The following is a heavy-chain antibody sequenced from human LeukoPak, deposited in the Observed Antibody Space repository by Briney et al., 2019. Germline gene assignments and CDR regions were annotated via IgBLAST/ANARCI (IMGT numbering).Heavy chain of an antibody. CDR2: MNQDGSHK. J-gene: IGHJ4*02. CDR1: GVTFTNYW. D-gene: IGHD5-12*01. CDR3: ARFRYIGSDLEVFDS. Sequence: GGSLRLSCAASGVTFTNYWFSCVCDAPGEGLERGANMNQDGSHKYSVDSVWGRFTISRDNARNSLYLKMNGLRAEDTAVYYCARFRYIGSDLEVFDSWGEGSLVTVSS. V-gene: IGHV3-7*01.